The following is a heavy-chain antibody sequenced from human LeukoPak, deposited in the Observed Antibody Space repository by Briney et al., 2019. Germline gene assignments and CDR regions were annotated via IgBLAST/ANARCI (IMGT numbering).Heavy chain of an antibody. J-gene: IGHJ4*02. CDR2: IDPNSGGT. CDR3: ARPGGRPGYSGSDFDS. V-gene: IGHV1-2*02. CDR1: GYTFTGYN. D-gene: IGHD5-12*01. Sequence: ASVTVSCKASGYTFTGYNMHWVRQAPGQGLEWMGWIDPNSGGTSYAQKFQGRVTMTRDRSINTVYMELRRLTSDDRAVYYCARPGGRPGYSGSDFDSWGQGTLVTVSS.